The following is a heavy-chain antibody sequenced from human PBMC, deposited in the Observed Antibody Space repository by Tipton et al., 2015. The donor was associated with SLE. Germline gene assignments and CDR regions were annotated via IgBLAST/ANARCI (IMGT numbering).Heavy chain of an antibody. D-gene: IGHD3-3*01. Sequence: TLSLTCTVSGGSISSSSYYWGWIRQPPGKGLEWIGEINHSGSTNYNPSLKSRVTISVDTSKNQFSLKLSSVTAADTAVYYCARTGYDFWSASNWFDPWGQGTLVTVSS. CDR3: ARTGYDFWSASNWFDP. J-gene: IGHJ5*02. CDR2: INHSGST. V-gene: IGHV4-39*01. CDR1: GGSISSSSYY.